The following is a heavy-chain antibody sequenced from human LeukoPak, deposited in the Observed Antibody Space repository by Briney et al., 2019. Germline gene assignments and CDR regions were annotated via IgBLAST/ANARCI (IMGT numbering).Heavy chain of an antibody. Sequence: GGSLRLSCAASGFTFSDYYMSWIRQAPGKGLEWVGRIKSISDGGTTDYAAPVKGRFTISRDDSKTTLYLQMNSLKTEDTALYYCTTDTRYSSGWRYYYYYGMDVWGQGTTVTVSS. CDR1: GFTFSDYY. D-gene: IGHD6-19*01. CDR2: IKSISDGGTT. J-gene: IGHJ6*02. CDR3: TTDTRYSSGWRYYYYYGMDV. V-gene: IGHV3-15*01.